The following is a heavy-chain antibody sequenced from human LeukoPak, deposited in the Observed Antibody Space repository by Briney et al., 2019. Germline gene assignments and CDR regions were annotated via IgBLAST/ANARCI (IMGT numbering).Heavy chain of an antibody. CDR2: ISNGGST. V-gene: IGHV4-39*01. Sequence: SETLSLTCTVFGGSIRSDTSYWVWIRQPPGKGLEWIGTISNGGSTFYNPSLKSRVTISVDTFKNQLSLKLNSVTATDTSVYYCARHTSGTMYSYWGQGSLVTVSS. CDR3: ARHTSGTMYSY. D-gene: IGHD1-7*01. CDR1: GGSIRSDTSY. J-gene: IGHJ4*02.